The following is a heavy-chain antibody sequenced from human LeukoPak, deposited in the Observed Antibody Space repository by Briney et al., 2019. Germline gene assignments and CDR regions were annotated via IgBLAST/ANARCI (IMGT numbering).Heavy chain of an antibody. Sequence: GESLRISCKGSGYSFTSYWISWVRQMPGQGLEWMGRIDPSDSYTNYSPSFQGHVTISADKSISTAYLQWSSLKASDTAMYYCARGLLWFGELSGYYGMDVWGQGTTVTVSS. D-gene: IGHD3-10*01. J-gene: IGHJ6*02. CDR2: IDPSDSYT. CDR3: ARGLLWFGELSGYYGMDV. CDR1: GYSFTSYW. V-gene: IGHV5-10-1*01.